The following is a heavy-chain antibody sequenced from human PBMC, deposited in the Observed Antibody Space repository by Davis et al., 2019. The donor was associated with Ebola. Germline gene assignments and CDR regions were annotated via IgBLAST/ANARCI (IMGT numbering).Heavy chain of an antibody. Sequence: SETLSLTCAVYGGSFSGYYWSWIRQPPGKGLEWIGEINHSGSTNYNPSLKSRVTISVDTSKNQFSLKLSSVTAADTAVYYCARGRGYDILTGYYSVYYYYGMDVWGKGTTVTVSS. D-gene: IGHD3-9*01. V-gene: IGHV4-34*01. J-gene: IGHJ6*04. CDR1: GGSFSGYY. CDR3: ARGRGYDILTGYYSVYYYYGMDV. CDR2: INHSGST.